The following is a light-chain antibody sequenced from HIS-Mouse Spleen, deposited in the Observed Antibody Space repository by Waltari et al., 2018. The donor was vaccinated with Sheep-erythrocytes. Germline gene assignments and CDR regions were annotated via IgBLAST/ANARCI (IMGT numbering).Light chain of an antibody. J-gene: IGLJ1*01. CDR3: SSYAGSNNYV. V-gene: IGLV2-8*01. CDR2: EVS. Sequence: QSALTQPPSASGSPGQSVTIPCTGTSSHVGGYNFVSRYQQHPGKAPKPMIYEVSKRPSGVPDRFSGPKSGNTASLTVSGLQAEDEADYYCSSYAGSNNYVFGTGTKVTVL. CDR1: SSHVGGYNF.